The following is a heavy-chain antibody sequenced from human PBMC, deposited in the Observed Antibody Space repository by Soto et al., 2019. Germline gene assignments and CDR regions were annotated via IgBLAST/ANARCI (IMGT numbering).Heavy chain of an antibody. CDR1: DGSISSGGYS. CDR2: IYHSGST. D-gene: IGHD6-13*01. Sequence: SETLSLTCAVSDGSISSGGYSWSWIRQPPGKGLEWIGYIYHSGSTYYNPSLKSRVTISVDRSKNQFSLKLSSVTAADTAVYYCARVLFSSSWSGYGDYFQHWGQGTLVTLSS. CDR3: ARVLFSSSWSGYGDYFQH. V-gene: IGHV4-30-2*01. J-gene: IGHJ1*01.